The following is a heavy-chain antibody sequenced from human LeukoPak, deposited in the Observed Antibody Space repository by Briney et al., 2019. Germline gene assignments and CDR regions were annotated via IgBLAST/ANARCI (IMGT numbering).Heavy chain of an antibody. CDR1: GYTFTSYG. J-gene: IGHJ5*02. Sequence: GASVKVSCKASGYTFTSYGISWVRQAPGQGLEWMGWISAYNGNTNYAQKLQGRVTMTTDTSTGTAYMELRSLRSDDTAVYYCARAYIAARLASYNWFDPWGQGTLVTVSS. CDR3: ARAYIAARLASYNWFDP. D-gene: IGHD6-6*01. CDR2: ISAYNGNT. V-gene: IGHV1-18*01.